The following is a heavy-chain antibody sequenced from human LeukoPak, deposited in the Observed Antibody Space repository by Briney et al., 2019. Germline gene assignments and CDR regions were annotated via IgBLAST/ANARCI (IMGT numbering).Heavy chain of an antibody. CDR3: ARVRGLQYFDWLLVY. CDR1: GYTFTGYY. Sequence: ASVKVSCKASGYTFTGYYMHWVRQAPGQGLEWMGWINPNSGGTNYAQKFQGRVTMTRDTSISTAYMELSRLRSDDTAVYYCARVRGLQYFDWLLVYWGQGTLVTVSS. J-gene: IGHJ4*02. V-gene: IGHV1-2*02. CDR2: INPNSGGT. D-gene: IGHD3-9*01.